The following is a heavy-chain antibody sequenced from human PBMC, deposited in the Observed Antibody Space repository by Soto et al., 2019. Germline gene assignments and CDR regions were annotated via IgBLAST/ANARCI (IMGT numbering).Heavy chain of an antibody. CDR2: IYYSGST. CDR3: AVGAAFDY. D-gene: IGHD1-26*01. Sequence: QLLESGPGLVKPSETLSLTCTVSGGSISSSSYYWGWIRQPPGKGLEWSGSIYYSGSTYYNPSLKSRVTISVDTSKNQYTLRLSSVTAADTAVYYCAVGAAFDYWGQGTLVTVSS. CDR1: GGSISSSSYY. J-gene: IGHJ4*02. V-gene: IGHV4-39*01.